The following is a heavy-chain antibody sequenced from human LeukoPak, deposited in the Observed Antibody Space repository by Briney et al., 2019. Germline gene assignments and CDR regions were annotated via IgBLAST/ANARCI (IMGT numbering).Heavy chain of an antibody. Sequence: PGGSLRLSCAASGFMFSSNWMSWVRLAPGKGLEWVAVISYDGSNKYYADSVKGRFTISRDNSKNTLYLQMNSLRAEDTAVYYCARDFTTCSSTSCYNYYYYGMDVWGQGTTVTVSS. J-gene: IGHJ6*02. CDR2: ISYDGSNK. CDR1: GFMFSSNW. CDR3: ARDFTTCSSTSCYNYYYYGMDV. D-gene: IGHD2-2*02. V-gene: IGHV3-30*03.